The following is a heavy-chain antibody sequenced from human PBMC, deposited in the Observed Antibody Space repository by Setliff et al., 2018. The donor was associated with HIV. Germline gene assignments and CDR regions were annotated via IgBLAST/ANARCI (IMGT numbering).Heavy chain of an antibody. D-gene: IGHD3-3*01. Sequence: ASVKVSCKASGYTFTGHYMHWVRQAPGQGLEWMGRINPNSGGTNYAQKFQGRVSMTRDTSTSTVYMELSSLRSEDTAVYYCAREGDPFGAAAYNWFDPWGQGTRVTVSS. V-gene: IGHV1-2*06. CDR2: INPNSGGT. CDR1: GYTFTGHY. J-gene: IGHJ5*02. CDR3: AREGDPFGAAAYNWFDP.